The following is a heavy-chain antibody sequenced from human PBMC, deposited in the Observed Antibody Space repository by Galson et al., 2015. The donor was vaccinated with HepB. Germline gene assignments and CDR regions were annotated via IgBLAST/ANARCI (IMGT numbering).Heavy chain of an antibody. CDR2: INTNTGNP. D-gene: IGHD3-10*01. Sequence: SVKVSCKASGYSFTNYAMNWVRQAPGQGLEWMGWINTNTGNPAYAQGFTGRFVFSLDTSVSTAYLQIRNLKTEDTAVYYCARGTTYFFVSGSSPPGYWGQGTLVTVSS. J-gene: IGHJ4*02. CDR3: ARGTTYFFVSGSSPPGY. V-gene: IGHV7-4-1*02. CDR1: GYSFTNYA.